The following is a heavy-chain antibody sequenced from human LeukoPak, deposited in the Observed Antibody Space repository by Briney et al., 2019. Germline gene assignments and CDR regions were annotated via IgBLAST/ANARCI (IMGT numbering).Heavy chain of an antibody. CDR3: AKAVVAATGYYFDY. J-gene: IGHJ4*02. CDR1: GVSINNYY. Sequence: SETLSLTCTVSGVSINNYYWRWIRQPPGKGLEWIGCICYSGSTNYNPSLKRRVTISVDTSKNQSSLKLSSVTAADTAVYYCAKAVVAATGYYFDYWGQGTLVTVSS. D-gene: IGHD2-15*01. V-gene: IGHV4-59*01. CDR2: ICYSGST.